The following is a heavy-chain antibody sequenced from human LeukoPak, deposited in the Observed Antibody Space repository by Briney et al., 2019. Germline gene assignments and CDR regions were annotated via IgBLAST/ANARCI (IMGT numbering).Heavy chain of an antibody. J-gene: IGHJ4*02. Sequence: GGSLRLSCTASGFTFSNFWMAWVRQAPGKGLEWVANIKPDGSIQFYGDSVKGRFTISRDNAKNSLYLQMNNLRAEDTALYYCATSYDSSGCGWGQGTLVTVSS. CDR3: ATSYDSSGCG. D-gene: IGHD3-22*01. V-gene: IGHV3-7*01. CDR2: IKPDGSIQ. CDR1: GFTFSNFW.